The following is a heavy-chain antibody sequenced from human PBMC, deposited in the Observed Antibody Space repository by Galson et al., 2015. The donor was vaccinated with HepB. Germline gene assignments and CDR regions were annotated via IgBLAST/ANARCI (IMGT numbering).Heavy chain of an antibody. CDR1: GFTFSSYW. Sequence: SLRLSCAASGFTFSSYWMSWVRQAPGKGLEWVANIKQDGSEKYYVDSVKGRFTISRDNAKNSLYLQMNSLRAEDTAVYYCARDRHTQHCSGGSCHLDYWGQGTLVTVSA. CDR2: IKQDGSEK. V-gene: IGHV3-7*01. J-gene: IGHJ4*02. CDR3: ARDRHTQHCSGGSCHLDY. D-gene: IGHD2-15*01.